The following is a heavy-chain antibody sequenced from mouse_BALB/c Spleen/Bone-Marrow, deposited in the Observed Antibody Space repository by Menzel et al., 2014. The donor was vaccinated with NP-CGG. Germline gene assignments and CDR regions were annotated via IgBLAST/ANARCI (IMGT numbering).Heavy chain of an antibody. CDR3: ARDKGRVFFDY. V-gene: IGHV7-3*02. Sequence: EVMLVESGGGLVQPGGSLRLSCATSGFTFTDYYMNWVRQPPGKALEWLGFIRNKANGYTTEYSASVKSRFTISRDNSQNILYLQMNTLRADDSATYYCARDKGRVFFDYWGQSTTLTVSS. J-gene: IGHJ2*01. CDR2: IRNKANGYTT. CDR1: GFTFTDYY.